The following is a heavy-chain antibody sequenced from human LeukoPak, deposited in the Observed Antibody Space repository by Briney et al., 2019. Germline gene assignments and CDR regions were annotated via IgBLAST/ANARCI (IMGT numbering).Heavy chain of an antibody. V-gene: IGHV1-18*01. Sequence: ASVKVSCKTSGYSENFYGITWVRQVAGQGLGWMGWISAQHGQTEYAPNSQDRVTMTTDTYTNTAYMELRSLRSDDTAVYYCAGSLGYCTSNVCYLKYWGQGTLVTVPS. CDR3: AGSLGYCTSNVCYLKY. CDR2: ISAQHGQT. CDR1: GYSENFYG. D-gene: IGHD2-8*01. J-gene: IGHJ4*02.